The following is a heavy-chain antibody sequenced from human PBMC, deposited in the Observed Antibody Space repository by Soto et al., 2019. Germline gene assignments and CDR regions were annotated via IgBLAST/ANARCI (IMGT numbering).Heavy chain of an antibody. V-gene: IGHV3-74*01. CDR2: VNSDGITT. J-gene: IGHJ6*02. Sequence: EAQLVESGGGLVQPGGSLRLSCVGTGFRFSIYWMNWVRQAPGKGLVWVSRVNSDGITTTYADSVRGRFTVSRDNANKTLYLEMNNLRAEDTAVYYCTRDDYSSVAYYGMDVWGQGTTVTVSS. D-gene: IGHD6-25*01. CDR1: GFRFSIYW. CDR3: TRDDYSSVAYYGMDV.